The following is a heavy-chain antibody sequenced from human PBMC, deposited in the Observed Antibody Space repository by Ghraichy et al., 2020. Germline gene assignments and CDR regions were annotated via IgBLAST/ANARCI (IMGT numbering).Heavy chain of an antibody. CDR1: GGSFNGYY. CDR2: INHSGST. D-gene: IGHD1-26*01. Sequence: SETLSLTCAVYGGSFNGYYWSWIRQPPGKGLEWIGEINHSGSTNYNPTLKSRVTISVDTSKNQFSLKLSSVTAADTAVYYCARARDTPYSGSYYPYWGQGTLVTVSS. V-gene: IGHV4-34*01. CDR3: ARARDTPYSGSYYPY. J-gene: IGHJ4*02.